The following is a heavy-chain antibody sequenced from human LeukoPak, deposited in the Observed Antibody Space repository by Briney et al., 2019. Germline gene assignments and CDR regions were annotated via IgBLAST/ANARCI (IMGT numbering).Heavy chain of an antibody. CDR1: GGSISSSSYY. CDR3: VRHTSADYGDHLFDY. Sequence: SSETLSLTCTVSGGSISSSSYYWGWIRQPPGKGLEWIGSIYYSGSTYYSPSLKSRVTMSVDTSKNQFSLKPSSVTAADTAVYYCVRHTSADYGDHLFDYWGQGTLVTVSS. J-gene: IGHJ4*02. CDR2: IYYSGST. V-gene: IGHV4-39*01. D-gene: IGHD4-17*01.